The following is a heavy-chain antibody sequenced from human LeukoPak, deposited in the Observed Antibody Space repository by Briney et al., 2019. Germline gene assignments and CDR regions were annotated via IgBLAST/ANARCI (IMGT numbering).Heavy chain of an antibody. CDR2: INPNSGGT. CDR1: GYTFTGYY. D-gene: IGHD4/OR15-4a*01. J-gene: IGHJ5*02. V-gene: IGHV1-2*02. CDR3: ARSRQLTQRFGP. Sequence: ASVKVSCKASGYTFTGYYMHWVRQAPGQGLEWVGWINPNSGGTNYAQKFQGRVTMTRDTSISTAYMELSRLRSDDTAVYYCARSRQLTQRFGPWGQGTLVTVSS.